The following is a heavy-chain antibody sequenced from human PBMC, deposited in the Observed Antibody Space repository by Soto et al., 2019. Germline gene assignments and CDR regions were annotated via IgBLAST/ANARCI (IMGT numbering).Heavy chain of an antibody. CDR2: IYYSGST. D-gene: IGHD2-2*01. Sequence: SETLSLTCTVSGGSISSGDYYWSWIRQPPGKGLEWIGYIYYSGSTYYNPSLKSRVTISVDTSKNQFSLKLSSVTAADTAVYYCASSSTRDPYYYGMDVWGQGTTVTVSS. V-gene: IGHV4-30-4*01. CDR3: ASSSTRDPYYYGMDV. CDR1: GGSISSGDYY. J-gene: IGHJ6*02.